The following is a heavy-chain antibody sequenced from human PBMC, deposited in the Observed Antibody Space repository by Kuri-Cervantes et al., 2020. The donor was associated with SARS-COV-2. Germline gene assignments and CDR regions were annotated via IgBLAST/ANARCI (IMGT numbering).Heavy chain of an antibody. CDR1: GGSISSSSYY. CDR2: IYHSGST. CDR3: ARGLFGSRDLRKLQRYFDY. J-gene: IGHJ4*02. V-gene: IGHV4-39*07. D-gene: IGHD5-24*01. Sequence: SETLSLTCTVSGGSISSSSYYWGWIRQPPGKGLEWIGEIYHSGSTNYNPSLKSRVTISVDKSKNQFSLKLSSVTAADTAVYCCARGLFGSRDLRKLQRYFDYWGQGTLVTVSS.